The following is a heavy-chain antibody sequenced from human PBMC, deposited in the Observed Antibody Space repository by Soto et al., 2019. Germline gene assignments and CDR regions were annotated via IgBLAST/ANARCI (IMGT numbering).Heavy chain of an antibody. D-gene: IGHD1-26*01. V-gene: IGHV4-39*01. CDR3: ASLPRYSGSYYALDY. CDR2: IYYSGST. CDR1: GGSISSSSYY. J-gene: IGHJ4*02. Sequence: SETLSLTCTVSGGSISSSSYYWGWIRQPPGKGLEWIGSIYYSGSTYYNPALKSRLTISVDTSKNQFSLKLSSVTAADTAVYYCASLPRYSGSYYALDYWGQGTLVTVSS.